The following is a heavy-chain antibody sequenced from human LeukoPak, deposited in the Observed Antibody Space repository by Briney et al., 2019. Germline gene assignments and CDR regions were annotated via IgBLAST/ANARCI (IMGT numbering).Heavy chain of an antibody. J-gene: IGHJ6*03. Sequence: SETLSLTCAVYGGSFSGYYWSWIRQPPGKGLEWIGEINHSGSTNYNPSLKSRVTISVDTSKNQFSLKLSSVTAADTAVYYCARRGVQQLVRNQYYYYMDVWGKGTTVTVSS. D-gene: IGHD6-13*01. CDR1: GGSFSGYY. V-gene: IGHV4-34*01. CDR3: ARRGVQQLVRNQYYYYMDV. CDR2: INHSGST.